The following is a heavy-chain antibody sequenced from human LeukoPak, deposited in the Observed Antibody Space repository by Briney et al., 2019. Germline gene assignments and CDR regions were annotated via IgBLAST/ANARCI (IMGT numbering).Heavy chain of an antibody. D-gene: IGHD3-22*01. Sequence: SVKVSCKASGGTFSSYAISWVRQAPGQGLEWMGGIIPIFGTANYAQEFQGRVTITTDESTSTAYMELSSLRSEDTAVYYCARGPGVVVARRTEYFQHWGQGTLVTVSS. J-gene: IGHJ1*01. CDR2: IIPIFGTA. CDR1: GGTFSSYA. V-gene: IGHV1-69*05. CDR3: ARGPGVVVARRTEYFQH.